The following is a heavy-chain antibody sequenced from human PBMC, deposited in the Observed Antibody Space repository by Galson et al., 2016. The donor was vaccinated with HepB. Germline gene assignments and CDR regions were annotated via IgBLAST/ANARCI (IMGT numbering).Heavy chain of an antibody. J-gene: IGHJ5*02. CDR3: AKGRSVAAAVSNWFDP. CDR2: ISDSGRTT. CDR1: GFTFSSYA. Sequence: SLRLSCAASGFTFSSYAMTWVRQAPGKGLEWVSSISDSGRTTHYADSVKGRFTISRDTSKNTLYLQMNSLRAEDTAAYYCAKGRSVAAAVSNWFDPWGQGTLVTVSS. V-gene: IGHV3-23*01. D-gene: IGHD6-13*01.